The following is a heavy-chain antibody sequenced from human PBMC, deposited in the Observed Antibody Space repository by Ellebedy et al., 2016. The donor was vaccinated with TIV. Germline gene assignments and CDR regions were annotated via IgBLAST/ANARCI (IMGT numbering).Heavy chain of an antibody. V-gene: IGHV4-34*01. D-gene: IGHD3-10*01. CDR1: GGSFSGYY. J-gene: IGHJ6*02. Sequence: MPGGSLRLSCAVYGGSFSGYYWSWIRQPPGKGLEWIGEINHSGSTNYNPSLKSRVTISVDTSKNQFSLKLSSVTAADTAVYYCARVTMVRGVIRYYGMDVWGQGTTVTVSS. CDR3: ARVTMVRGVIRYYGMDV. CDR2: INHSGST.